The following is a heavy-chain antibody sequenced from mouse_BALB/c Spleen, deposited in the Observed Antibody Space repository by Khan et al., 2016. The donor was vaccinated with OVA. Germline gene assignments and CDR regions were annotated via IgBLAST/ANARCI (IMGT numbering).Heavy chain of an antibody. CDR1: GYTFANYW. CDR3: SRLGSSYGTTSVY. Sequence: QVQLQQSGAELAKPGASVKMSCKASGYTFANYWMHWVKQRPGQGLDWIGYINPSTGYTDYNQKFKDKATLTADKSSSTAYMQLSSLTSEDSAVYYCSRLGSSYGTTSVYWGQGTTLTVSS. D-gene: IGHD1-1*01. V-gene: IGHV1-7*01. CDR2: INPSTGYT. J-gene: IGHJ2*01.